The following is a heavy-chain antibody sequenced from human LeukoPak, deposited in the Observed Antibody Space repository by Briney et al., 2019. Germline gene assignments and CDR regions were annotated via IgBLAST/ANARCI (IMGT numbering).Heavy chain of an antibody. CDR2: IYSGGGT. V-gene: IGHV3-66*01. D-gene: IGHD3-22*01. CDR1: GFTVSNSY. CDR3: ARNYYDSSGYYYFDC. Sequence: GGSLRLSCAASGFTVSNSYMNWVRHAPGKGLEWVSLIYSGGGTYYTDSVKGRFTISRDNSKNTLYLQMNSLGAEDTAVYYCARNYYDSSGYYYFDCWGQGTLVTVS. J-gene: IGHJ4*02.